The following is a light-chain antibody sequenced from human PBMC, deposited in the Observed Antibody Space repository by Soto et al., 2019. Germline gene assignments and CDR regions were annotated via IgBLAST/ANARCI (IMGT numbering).Light chain of an antibody. CDR3: HQDFDVPLT. CDR1: QSLSKTY. CDR2: GAS. V-gene: IGKV3D-7*01. Sequence: EIVMTQSPVTLSLSPGDRATLSCRASQSLSKTYISWYQQKPGQAPRLLIYGASTRATGIPARFSGSGSGTDFTLTISSLQPEDFALYYCHQDFDVPLTFGGGTKVEIK. J-gene: IGKJ4*01.